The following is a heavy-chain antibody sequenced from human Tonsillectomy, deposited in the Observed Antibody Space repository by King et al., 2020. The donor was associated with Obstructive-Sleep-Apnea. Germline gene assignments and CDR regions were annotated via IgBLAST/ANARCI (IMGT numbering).Heavy chain of an antibody. V-gene: IGHV3-30*04. D-gene: IGHD2-15*01. CDR1: GFTFSDYA. CDR3: ARGSCSGVTCYSGQYNWFDP. Sequence: VPLVESGGGVVQPGRYLRLSCAASGFTFSDYAMHWVRQAPGKGLEWLAVIFYDGSSKYYADSVKGRFTISRDNTNNTLYLQTNSLRAEDTAVYYCARGSCSGVTCYSGQYNWFDPWGQGTPVTVSS. J-gene: IGHJ5*02. CDR2: IFYDGSSK.